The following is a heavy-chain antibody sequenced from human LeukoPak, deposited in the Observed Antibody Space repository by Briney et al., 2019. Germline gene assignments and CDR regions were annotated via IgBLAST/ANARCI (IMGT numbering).Heavy chain of an antibody. D-gene: IGHD3-22*01. Sequence: SETLSLTCTVSGGSISSGSYYWSWIRQPPGKGLEWIGSIYYSGSTYYNPSLKSRVTISVDTSKNQFSLKLSSVTAADTAVYYCATDSSGPYYYYMDVWGKGTTVTISS. V-gene: IGHV4-39*01. CDR3: ATDSSGPYYYYMDV. J-gene: IGHJ6*03. CDR2: IYYSGST. CDR1: GGSISSGSYY.